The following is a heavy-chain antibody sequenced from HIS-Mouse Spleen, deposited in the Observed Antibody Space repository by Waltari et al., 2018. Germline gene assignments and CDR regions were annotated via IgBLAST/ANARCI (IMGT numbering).Heavy chain of an antibody. CDR2: ISYDGSNK. J-gene: IGHJ4*02. CDR3: AKDRGSPLYFDY. CDR1: GLTFISDG. Sequence: QVQLVESGGGVVQPGRSLRLSCAASGLTFISDGLPWVRQAPGKGLEWVAVISYDGSNKYYADSVKGRFTISRDNSKNTLYLQMNSLRAEDTAVYYCAKDRGSPLYFDYWGQGTLVTVSS. V-gene: IGHV3-30*18. D-gene: IGHD1-26*01.